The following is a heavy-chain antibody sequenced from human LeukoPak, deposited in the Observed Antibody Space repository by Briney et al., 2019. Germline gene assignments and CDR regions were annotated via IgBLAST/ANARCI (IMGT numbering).Heavy chain of an antibody. CDR3: ARVKRITMVRGVISGMDV. CDR1: GYTFTSYG. Sequence: ASVKVSFKASGYTFTSYGISWVRQAPGQGLEWMGWISAYNGNKNYAQKLQGRVTMTTDTSTSTAYMELRSLRSDDTAVYYCARVKRITMVRGVISGMDVWGKGTTVTVSS. V-gene: IGHV1-18*04. CDR2: ISAYNGNK. J-gene: IGHJ6*04. D-gene: IGHD3-10*01.